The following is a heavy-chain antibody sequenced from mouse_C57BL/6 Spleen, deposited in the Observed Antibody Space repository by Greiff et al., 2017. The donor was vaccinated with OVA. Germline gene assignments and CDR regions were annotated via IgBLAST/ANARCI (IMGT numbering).Heavy chain of an antibody. V-gene: IGHV14-4*01. CDR1: GFNIKDDY. J-gene: IGHJ4*01. CDR2: IVPENGDT. D-gene: IGHD6-1*01. Sequence: VQLKQSGAELVRSGASVKSSCTASGFNIKDDYMHWVKQRPEQGLEWIGWIVPENGDTEYASKFQGKATITTDTSSNTAYMQLSSLTTEDTTVYYCTLAYTNCYAMGYWSGGTSVTMTS. CDR3: TLAYTNCYAMGY.